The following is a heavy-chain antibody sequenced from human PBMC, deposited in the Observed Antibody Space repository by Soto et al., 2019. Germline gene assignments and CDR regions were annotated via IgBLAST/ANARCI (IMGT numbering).Heavy chain of an antibody. D-gene: IGHD2-2*01. CDR1: GGSISSSSYY. CDR3: ARYEDCSSTSCYDAWFDP. Sequence: SETLSLTCTVSGGSISSSSYYWSWIRQHPGKGLEWIGYIYYSGSTYYNPSLKSRVTISVDTSKNQFSLKLSSVTAADTAVYYCARYEDCSSTSCYDAWFDPWGQGTLVTVSS. CDR2: IYYSGST. J-gene: IGHJ5*02. V-gene: IGHV4-31*03.